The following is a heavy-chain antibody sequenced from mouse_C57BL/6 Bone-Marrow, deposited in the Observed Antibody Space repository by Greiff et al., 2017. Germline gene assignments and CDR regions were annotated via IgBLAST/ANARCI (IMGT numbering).Heavy chain of an antibody. V-gene: IGHV1-19*01. CDR3: ARWDGSYYFDY. J-gene: IGHJ2*01. Sequence: VQLQQSGPVLVKPGASVKMSCKASGYTFTDYYMNWVKQSHGKSLEWIGVINPYNGGTSYNQKFKGKATLTVDKSSSTAYMELNSLTSEDSAVYYCARWDGSYYFDYWGQGTTLTVSS. CDR2: INPYNGGT. D-gene: IGHD2-3*01. CDR1: GYTFTDYY.